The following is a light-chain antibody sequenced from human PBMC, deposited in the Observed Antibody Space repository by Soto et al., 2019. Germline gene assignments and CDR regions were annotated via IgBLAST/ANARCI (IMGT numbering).Light chain of an antibody. J-gene: IGLJ1*01. CDR3: TSYTSTSTYV. CDR1: SSDVGSSNH. CDR2: EVS. Sequence: QSVLTQPPSVSGSPGQSVTISCTGTSSDVGSSNHVSWYQQPPGTAPKLMIYEVSNRPSGVPDRFSGSKSGNTASLTVSGLQAEDEADYYCTSYTSTSTYVFGTGTKVTVL. V-gene: IGLV2-18*02.